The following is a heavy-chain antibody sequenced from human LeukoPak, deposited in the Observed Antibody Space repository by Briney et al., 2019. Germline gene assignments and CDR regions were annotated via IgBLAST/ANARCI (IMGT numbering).Heavy chain of an antibody. Sequence: SETLSLTCTVSGGSISSYYWSWIRQPPGEGLEWIGYIYYSGSTNYNPSLKSRVTISVDTSKNQFSLKLSSVTAADTAVYYCARRRRYYYDSSGYYFDYWGQGTLVTVSS. D-gene: IGHD3-22*01. J-gene: IGHJ4*02. CDR2: IYYSGST. CDR3: ARRRRYYYDSSGYYFDY. V-gene: IGHV4-59*08. CDR1: GGSISSYY.